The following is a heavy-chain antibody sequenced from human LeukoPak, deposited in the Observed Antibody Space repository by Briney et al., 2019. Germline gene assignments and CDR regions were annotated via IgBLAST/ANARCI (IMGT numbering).Heavy chain of an antibody. CDR2: IYYSGST. CDR3: ARDRTGNNWFDP. CDR1: GGSISNYY. V-gene: IGHV4-59*01. Sequence: SETLSLTCSASGGSISNYYWSWIRLPPGKGLEWIGYIYYSGSTNYNPSLKSRVTISVDTSKNQFSLRLSSVTAADTAVYYCARDRTGNNWFDPWGQGTLVTVSS. D-gene: IGHD1-1*01. J-gene: IGHJ5*02.